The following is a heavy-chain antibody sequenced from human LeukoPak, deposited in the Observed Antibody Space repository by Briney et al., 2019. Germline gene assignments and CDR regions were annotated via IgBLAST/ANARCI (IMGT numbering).Heavy chain of an antibody. J-gene: IGHJ6*03. D-gene: IGHD5-12*01. CDR2: IKQDGSEE. Sequence: GGSLRLSCTASGFTFSSYWMSWVRQAPGKGLEWVADIKQDGSEEYYVDSVKGRFSISRDNAKNSMYLQMNSLRVEDTAVFYCASPQADSGYDGDYYYMDVWGKGTTVTVSS. V-gene: IGHV3-7*01. CDR3: ASPQADSGYDGDYYYMDV. CDR1: GFTFSSYW.